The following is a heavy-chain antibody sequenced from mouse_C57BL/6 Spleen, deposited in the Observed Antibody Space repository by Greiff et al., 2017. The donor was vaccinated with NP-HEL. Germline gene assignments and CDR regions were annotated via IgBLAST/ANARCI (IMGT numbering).Heavy chain of an antibody. Sequence: QVQLKQSGPGLVQPSQSLSITCTVSGFSLTSYGVHWVRQSPGKGLEWLGVIWSGGSTDYNAAFISRLSISKDNSKSQVFFKMNSLQADDTAIYYCARNPLRSSLYWYFDVWGTGTTVTVSS. D-gene: IGHD1-1*01. J-gene: IGHJ1*03. CDR1: GFSLTSYG. CDR2: IWSGGST. CDR3: ARNPLRSSLYWYFDV. V-gene: IGHV2-2*01.